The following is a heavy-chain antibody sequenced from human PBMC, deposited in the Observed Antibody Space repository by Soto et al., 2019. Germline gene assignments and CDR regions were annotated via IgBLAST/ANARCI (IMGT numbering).Heavy chain of an antibody. V-gene: IGHV1-8*01. J-gene: IGHJ3*02. D-gene: IGHD3-22*01. CDR3: ARVRVIIGVDI. CDR2: MNPHSGNT. Sequence: QVQLVQSGAEVKKPGASVKVSCKASGYTFTGYDINWVRQATGQGLEWMGWMNPHSGNTNYAQKFQGRVTMTRNTSISTAYMELSSLRSEDTAMYYCARVRVIIGVDIGGQGTMVTVSS. CDR1: GYTFTGYD.